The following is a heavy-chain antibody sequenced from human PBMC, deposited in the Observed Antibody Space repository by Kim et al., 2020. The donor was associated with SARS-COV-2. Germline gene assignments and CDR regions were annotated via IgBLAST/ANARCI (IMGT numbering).Heavy chain of an antibody. D-gene: IGHD6-13*01. J-gene: IGHJ2*01. V-gene: IGHV3-23*01. CDR1: TITLSNYA. CDR2: ISGRGGST. CDR3: AKGWQQLVNRWYFDI. Sequence: GGSLRLSCTASTITLSNYAMSWVRQAPGKGLEWVSTISGRGGSTYHADSVKGRFTISRDNYKDIVYLQMDRLRAEDTAIYFCAKGWQQLVNRWYFDIWGR.